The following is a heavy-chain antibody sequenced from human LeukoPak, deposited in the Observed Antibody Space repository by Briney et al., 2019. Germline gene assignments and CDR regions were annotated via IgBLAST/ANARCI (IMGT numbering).Heavy chain of an antibody. Sequence: GGSLRLSCAASGFTFWNVWMSWVRQAPGKGLEWVARIRRKTEGGTTDYNAPVKGRFTISRDDSKNTLYLQMNSLRAGDTAVYYCARVVRGPKDSYFDYWGQGTLVTVSS. V-gene: IGHV3-15*01. CDR1: GFTFWNVW. CDR2: IRRKTEGGTT. CDR3: ARVVRGPKDSYFDY. J-gene: IGHJ4*02. D-gene: IGHD3-10*01.